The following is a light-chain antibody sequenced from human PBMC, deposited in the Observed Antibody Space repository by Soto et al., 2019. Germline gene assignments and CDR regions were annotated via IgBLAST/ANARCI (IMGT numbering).Light chain of an antibody. J-gene: IGKJ1*01. Sequence: EIVLTQSPATLSLSPGESATLSCRASQSMGSNLAWYQQKPGQAPRLLIYGASTRATGIPARFSGGGSGTEFTLTITSLQSEDFAVYYCQQYHNWPRTFGQGTKVDIK. CDR3: QQYHNWPRT. V-gene: IGKV3-15*01. CDR1: QSMGSN. CDR2: GAS.